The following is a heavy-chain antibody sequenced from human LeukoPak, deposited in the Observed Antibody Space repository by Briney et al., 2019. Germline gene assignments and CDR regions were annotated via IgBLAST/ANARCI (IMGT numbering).Heavy chain of an antibody. CDR1: GYSFTNYW. J-gene: IGHJ4*02. CDR3: ARRSDRKGFDY. CDR2: IYPDDSDI. Sequence: GESLQISCKGSGYSFTNYWIGWVRQMPGKGLEWVGLIYPDDSDIRYSPSFQGHVSISADKSTSTAYLHLISLKASDTAMYYCARRSDRKGFDYWGQGTLVIVSS. D-gene: IGHD3-22*01. V-gene: IGHV5-51*01.